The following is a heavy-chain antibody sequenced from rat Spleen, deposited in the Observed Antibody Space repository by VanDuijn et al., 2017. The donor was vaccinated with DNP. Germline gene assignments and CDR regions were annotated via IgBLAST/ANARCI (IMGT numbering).Heavy chain of an antibody. Sequence: EVKLQESGSGLVKPSQSLSLTCSVTGYSITSNYWGWIRQFPGNKMEYIGHISYSGSSNYNPSLKSRISITRDTSKNHFFLHLNSVTTEDTATYYCARWTRYFDYWGQGVMVTVSS. D-gene: IGHD1-7*01. CDR3: ARWTRYFDY. CDR1: GYSITSNY. V-gene: IGHV3-1*01. J-gene: IGHJ2*01. CDR2: ISYSGSS.